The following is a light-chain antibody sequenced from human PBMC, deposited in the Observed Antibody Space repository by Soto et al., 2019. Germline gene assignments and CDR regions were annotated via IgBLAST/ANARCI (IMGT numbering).Light chain of an antibody. CDR3: QTWATGIQV. Sequence: QLVLTQSPSASASLGASVKLTCTLSSGHNTYSIAWHQQQPEKGPRFLMKLKSDGSHSRGDGNPDRFSGSSSGAERYLTISSLQSEDEADYYCQTWATGIQVFGGGTKLTVL. V-gene: IGLV4-69*01. CDR1: SGHNTYS. CDR2: LKSDGSH. J-gene: IGLJ2*01.